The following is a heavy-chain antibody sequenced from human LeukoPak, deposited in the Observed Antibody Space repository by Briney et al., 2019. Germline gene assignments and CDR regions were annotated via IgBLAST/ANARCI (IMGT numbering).Heavy chain of an antibody. V-gene: IGHV3-15*01. Sequence: GGSLRLSCAASGFTFSNARMSWVRQAPGKGLEWVGRIKSKTDGGTTDYAAPVKGRFTISRDDSKNTLYLQMNSLKTEDTAVYYCTTEGILTAPGAFDIWGQGTMVTVSS. CDR3: TTEGILTAPGAFDI. CDR1: GFTFSNAR. D-gene: IGHD3-9*01. J-gene: IGHJ3*02. CDR2: IKSKTDGGTT.